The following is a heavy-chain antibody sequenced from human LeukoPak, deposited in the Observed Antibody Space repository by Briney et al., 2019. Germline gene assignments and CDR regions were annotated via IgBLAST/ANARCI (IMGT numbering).Heavy chain of an antibody. Sequence: SETLSLTCAVYGGSFSGYYWSWIRQPPGKGLEWIGEINHSGSTNYNPSLKSRVTISVDTSKNQFSLKLSSVTAADTAVYYCARGVGSSSWYRAGWFDPWGQGTLVTVSS. D-gene: IGHD6-13*01. CDR3: ARGVGSSSWYRAGWFDP. CDR1: GGSFSGYY. J-gene: IGHJ5*02. CDR2: INHSGST. V-gene: IGHV4-34*01.